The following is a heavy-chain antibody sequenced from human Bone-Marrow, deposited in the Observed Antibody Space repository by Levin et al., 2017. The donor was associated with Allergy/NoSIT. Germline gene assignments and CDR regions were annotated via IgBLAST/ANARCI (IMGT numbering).Heavy chain of an antibody. Sequence: ASVKVSCKASGYTLTAYYIHWVRQAPGQGLEWMGWINPKSGGTKYAQKSQGRVTMTRDTSISTVYMEVSRLKSDDPAVYYCARDQAIYGSGSPDYWGQGTLVTVSA. CDR3: ARDQAIYGSGSPDY. V-gene: IGHV1-2*02. CDR1: GYTLTAYY. CDR2: INPKSGGT. D-gene: IGHD3-10*01. J-gene: IGHJ4*02.